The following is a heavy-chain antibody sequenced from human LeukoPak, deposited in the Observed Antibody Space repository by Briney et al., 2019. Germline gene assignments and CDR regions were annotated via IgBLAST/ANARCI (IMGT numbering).Heavy chain of an antibody. CDR2: IYYSGST. J-gene: IGHJ4*02. D-gene: IGHD3-22*01. CDR3: ARGIVVVPRSRFYFDY. Sequence: SETLSLTCTVSGGSVSSYYWSWIWQPPGKGLEWIGYIYYSGSTNYNPSLKSRVTISVDTSKNQFSLKLSSVTAADTAVYYCARGIVVVPRSRFYFDYWGQGTLVTVSS. V-gene: IGHV4-59*02. CDR1: GGSVSSYY.